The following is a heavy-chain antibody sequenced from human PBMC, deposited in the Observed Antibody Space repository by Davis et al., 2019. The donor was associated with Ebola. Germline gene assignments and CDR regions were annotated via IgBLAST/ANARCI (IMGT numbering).Heavy chain of an antibody. V-gene: IGHV3-73*01. J-gene: IGHJ4*02. CDR3: TRAQQLDDY. CDR2: IRSKANSYAT. Sequence: GGSLRLSCAASGFTFSGSAMHWVRQASGKGLEWVGRIRSKANSYATAYAASVKGRFTISRDDSKSTAYLQMNSLKTEDTAVYYCTRAQQLDDYWGQGTLVTVSS. CDR1: GFTFSGSA. D-gene: IGHD6-13*01.